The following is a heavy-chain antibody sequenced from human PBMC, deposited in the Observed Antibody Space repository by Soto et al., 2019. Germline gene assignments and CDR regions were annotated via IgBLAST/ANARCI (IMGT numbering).Heavy chain of an antibody. CDR1: GFTVSSNY. CDR3: ARDRIAVDGNPAYFQH. Sequence: EVQLVESGGGLVQPGGSLRLSCAASGFTVSSNYMSWVRQAPGKGLEWVSVIYSGGSTYYADSVKGRFTISRDNSKNTLYLQMKSLRVEDTAVYYCARDRIAVDGNPAYFQHWGQGTLVTVSS. V-gene: IGHV3-66*01. D-gene: IGHD6-19*01. CDR2: IYSGGST. J-gene: IGHJ1*01.